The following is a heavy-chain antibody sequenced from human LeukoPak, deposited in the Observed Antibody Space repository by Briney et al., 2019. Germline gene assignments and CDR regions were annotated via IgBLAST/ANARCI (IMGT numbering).Heavy chain of an antibody. CDR2: IYYSGNT. CDR1: GGSISSSSYY. Sequence: PSETLSLTCTVSGGSISSSSYYWGWIRQPPGKGLEWIVSIYYSGNTYYNPSLKSRVTISVDTSKNQFSLNLTSVTAADTAVYYCARHKLPIDYWGQGTLVTVSS. V-gene: IGHV4-39*01. CDR3: ARHKLPIDY. D-gene: IGHD6-6*01. J-gene: IGHJ4*02.